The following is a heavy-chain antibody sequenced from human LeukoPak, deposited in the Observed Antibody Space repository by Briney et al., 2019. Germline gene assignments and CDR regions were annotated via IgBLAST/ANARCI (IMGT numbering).Heavy chain of an antibody. D-gene: IGHD5-24*01. J-gene: IGHJ4*02. CDR1: GYSFTGYF. CDR3: ASRGEMANREIYFDY. V-gene: IGHV1-2*02. Sequence: AASVKVSCKASGYSFTGYFMQWVRQAPGQGLEWMGWINPNSGDTNYAQKFQGRVTMTRDTSISTAYMELSRLRSEDTAVYYCASRGEMANREIYFDYWGQGTLVTVSS. CDR2: INPNSGDT.